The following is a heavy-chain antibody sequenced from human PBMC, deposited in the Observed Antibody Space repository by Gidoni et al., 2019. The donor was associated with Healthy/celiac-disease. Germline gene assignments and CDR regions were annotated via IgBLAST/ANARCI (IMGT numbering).Heavy chain of an antibody. Sequence: QMQLVQSGPEVKKPGTTVKVSCKASGFTFTGSAVRWVRQARGQRLEWIGRIVVGSGNTNDAQKFQERVTITRDMSTSTAYMELSSLRSEDTAVYYCAAAFVGANGRFDYWGQGTLVTVSS. CDR2: IVVGSGNT. J-gene: IGHJ4*02. D-gene: IGHD1-26*01. CDR3: AAAFVGANGRFDY. CDR1: GFTFTGSA. V-gene: IGHV1-58*01.